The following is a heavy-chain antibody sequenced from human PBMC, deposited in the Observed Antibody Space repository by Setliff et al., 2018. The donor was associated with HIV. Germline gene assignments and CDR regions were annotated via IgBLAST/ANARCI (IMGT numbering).Heavy chain of an antibody. CDR2: ISYTGST. CDR3: AGGLHYGLGKFGY. J-gene: IGHJ4*02. CDR1: GGSISNYY. D-gene: IGHD3-10*01. V-gene: IGHV4-59*01. Sequence: TSETLSLTCTVSGGSISNYYWSWLRQPPGKGLEWIGYISYTGSTNYNPPLKSRVTISVDTSKNQFSLKLSSVTAADTAVYYCAGGLHYGLGKFGYWGQGTLVTVSS.